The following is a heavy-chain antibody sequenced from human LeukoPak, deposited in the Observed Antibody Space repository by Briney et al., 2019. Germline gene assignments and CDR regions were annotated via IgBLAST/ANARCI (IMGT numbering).Heavy chain of an antibody. V-gene: IGHV1-2*02. J-gene: IGHJ4*02. D-gene: IGHD2-15*01. CDR3: ARPYCSGGSCHDYFDY. Sequence: APVKVSCKASGYTFTGYYMHWVRQAPGQGLEWMGWINPHTGGTNYAQKFQGRVTMTRDTSISTAYMELGGLTSDDTAVYYCARPYCSGGSCHDYFDYWGQGTLVTVSS. CDR1: GYTFTGYY. CDR2: INPHTGGT.